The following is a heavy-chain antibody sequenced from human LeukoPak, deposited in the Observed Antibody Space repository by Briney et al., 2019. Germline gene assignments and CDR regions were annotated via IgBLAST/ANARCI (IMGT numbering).Heavy chain of an antibody. CDR1: GGTFSSYA. CDR2: IIPIFGTA. V-gene: IGHV1-69*13. CDR3: ARGRGYLSYLYYMDV. Sequence: SVKVSCKASGGTFSSYAISWVRQAPGQGLEWMGGIIPIFGTANYAQKFQGRVTITADESTSTAYMELSSLRSEDTAVYYCARGRGYLSYLYYMDVWGKGTTVTVSS. D-gene: IGHD1-26*01. J-gene: IGHJ6*03.